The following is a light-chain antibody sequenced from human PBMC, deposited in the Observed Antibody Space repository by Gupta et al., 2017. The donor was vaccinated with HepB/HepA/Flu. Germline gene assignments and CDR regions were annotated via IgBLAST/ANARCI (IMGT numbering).Light chain of an antibody. Sequence: DIVMTQSPDSLAVSLGERATINCKSSQSVLYSSNNKNYLAWYQQKPGQPPKLLIYWASTRESGVPDRFNGRGSGTDFTLTISSLQAEDVAVYYCQRDYSTPWTFSQGSKVEIK. CDR1: QSVLYSSNNKNY. CDR2: WAS. CDR3: QRDYSTPWT. V-gene: IGKV4-1*01. J-gene: IGKJ1*01.